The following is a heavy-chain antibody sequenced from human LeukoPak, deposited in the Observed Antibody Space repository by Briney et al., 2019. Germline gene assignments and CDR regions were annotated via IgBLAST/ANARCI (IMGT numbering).Heavy chain of an antibody. V-gene: IGHV4-59*08. J-gene: IGHJ6*03. CDR3: ARITCGGDCRAHYYHYYMDV. CDR2: IYYSGST. Sequence: SETLSLTCTVSGGSITSYYWSWIRQPPGKGLEWIGSIYYSGSTNYNPSLKSRVTISVDTPKNQFSLKLTSVTAADTAVYYCARITCGGDCRAHYYHYYMDVWGKGTRVTISS. CDR1: GGSITSYY. D-gene: IGHD2-21*02.